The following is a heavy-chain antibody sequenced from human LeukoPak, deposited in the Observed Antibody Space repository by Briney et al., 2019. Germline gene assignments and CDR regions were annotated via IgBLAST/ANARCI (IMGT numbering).Heavy chain of an antibody. V-gene: IGHV4-4*07. Sequence: PSETLSPTCTVSGGSISSYYWSWIRQPAGKGLEWIGRIYTSGSTNYNPSLKSRVTMSVDTSKNQFSLKLSSVTAADTAVYYCARGLSGDDYGDYYFDYWGQGTLVTVSS. CDR2: IYTSGST. CDR1: GGSISSYY. D-gene: IGHD4-17*01. CDR3: ARGLSGDDYGDYYFDY. J-gene: IGHJ4*02.